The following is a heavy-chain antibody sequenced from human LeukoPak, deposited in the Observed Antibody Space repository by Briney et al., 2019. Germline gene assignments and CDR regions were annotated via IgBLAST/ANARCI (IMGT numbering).Heavy chain of an antibody. Sequence: GGSLRLSCAASGFSFSSYWVTWVRQAPGKGLEWVANINQDGSKKYYVDSVKGRFTISRDNAKNSLYLQVNSLRAEDTAVYYCAKKKQYYYDSSGYYLPGFDYWGQGTLVTVSS. J-gene: IGHJ4*02. V-gene: IGHV3-7*03. D-gene: IGHD3-22*01. CDR1: GFSFSSYW. CDR2: INQDGSKK. CDR3: AKKKQYYYDSSGYYLPGFDY.